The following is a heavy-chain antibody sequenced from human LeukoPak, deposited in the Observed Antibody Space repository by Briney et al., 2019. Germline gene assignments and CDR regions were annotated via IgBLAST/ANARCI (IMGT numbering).Heavy chain of an antibody. CDR3: AREVDEGIAAAGRIDY. J-gene: IGHJ4*02. V-gene: IGHV1-2*06. Sequence: GASVKVSCTASGYTFTGYYMHWVQQAPGQGHEWMGRINPNSGGTNYAQKFQGRVTMTRDTSISTAYMELSRLRSDDTAVYYCAREVDEGIAAAGRIDYWGQGTLVTVSS. CDR1: GYTFTGYY. CDR2: INPNSGGT. D-gene: IGHD6-13*01.